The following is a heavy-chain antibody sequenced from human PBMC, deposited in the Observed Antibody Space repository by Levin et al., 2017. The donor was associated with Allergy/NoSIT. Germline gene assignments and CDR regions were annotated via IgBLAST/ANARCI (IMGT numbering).Heavy chain of an antibody. V-gene: IGHV3-21*01. J-gene: IGHJ4*02. CDR3: ARAIVATIYDY. D-gene: IGHD5-12*01. CDR2: ISSSSSYI. CDR1: GFTFSSYS. Sequence: GGSLRLSCAASGFTFSSYSMNWVRQAPGKGLEWVSSISSSSSYIYYAASLKGRFTISRDNAKNSLYLQMNSLRAEDTAVYYCARAIVATIYDYWGQGTLVTVSS.